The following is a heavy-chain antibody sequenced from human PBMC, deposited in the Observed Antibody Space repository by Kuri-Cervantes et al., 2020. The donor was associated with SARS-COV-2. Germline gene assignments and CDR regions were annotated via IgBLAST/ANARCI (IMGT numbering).Heavy chain of an antibody. CDR3: ASWTLLVVVPAAIGWFDP. CDR1: GFTFSSYE. J-gene: IGHJ5*02. V-gene: IGHV4-34*01. Sequence: ESLKISCAASGFTFSSYEMNWVRQAPGKGLEWIGEIYHSGSTNYHPSLKSRITISVDKSKNQFSLKLSSVTAADTAVYYCASWTLLVVVPAAIGWFDPWGQGTLVTVSS. CDR2: IYHSGST. D-gene: IGHD2-2*02.